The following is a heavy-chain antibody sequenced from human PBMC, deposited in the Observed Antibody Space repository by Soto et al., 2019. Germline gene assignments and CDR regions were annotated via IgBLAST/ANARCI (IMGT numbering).Heavy chain of an antibody. CDR3: AGGHGEIANWFDP. CDR1: GGTFSSYT. V-gene: IGHV1-69*02. CDR2: IIPILGIA. J-gene: IGHJ5*02. D-gene: IGHD4-17*01. Sequence: QVQLVQSGAEVKKPGSSVKVSCKASGGTFSSYTISWVRQAPGQGLEWMGRIIPILGIANYAQKFQGRVTITADKSTSTAYMELSSLRSEDTAVYYCAGGHGEIANWFDPWGQGTLVTVSS.